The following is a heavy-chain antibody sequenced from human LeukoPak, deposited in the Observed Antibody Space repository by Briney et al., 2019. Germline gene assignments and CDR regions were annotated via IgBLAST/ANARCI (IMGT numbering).Heavy chain of an antibody. CDR2: IYYSGST. CDR1: GGSISSGGYY. Sequence: SETLSLTCTVSGGSISSGGYYWSWIRQHPGKGLEWIGYIYYSGSTYYNPSLKSRVTISVDTSKNQFSLKLSSVTAADTAVYYCARVLGYYDSSGHTDYWGQGTLVTVSS. J-gene: IGHJ4*02. D-gene: IGHD3-22*01. CDR3: ARVLGYYDSSGHTDY. V-gene: IGHV4-31*03.